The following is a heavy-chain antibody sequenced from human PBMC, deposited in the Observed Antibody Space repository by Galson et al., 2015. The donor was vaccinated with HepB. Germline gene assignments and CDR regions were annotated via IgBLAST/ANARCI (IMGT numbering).Heavy chain of an antibody. CDR3: ARDAGTNINYNYFDY. V-gene: IGHV3-7*01. J-gene: IGHJ4*02. CDR1: GFTFSSHW. Sequence: SLRLSCAVSGFTFSSHWMSWVRQAPGKGLEWVAHIKQGGSEVYYVDFVKGRFTISRDNAKDSLYLQMNSLRAEDTAVYYCARDAGTNINYNYFDYWGQGTLVIVSS. CDR2: IKQGGSEV. D-gene: IGHD1-7*01.